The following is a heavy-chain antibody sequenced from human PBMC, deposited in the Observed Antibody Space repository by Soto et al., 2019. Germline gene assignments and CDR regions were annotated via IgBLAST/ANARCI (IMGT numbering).Heavy chain of an antibody. CDR3: ARESGDIVLVVAATPNAFDI. D-gene: IGHD2-15*01. CDR1: GFTFSSYS. Sequence: EVQLVESGGGLVTPGGSLRLSCAASGFTFSSYSMNWVRQAPGKGLEWVSAISSSSSYIYYADSVKGRFTISRDNAKNSLYLQMNSLRAEYTAVYDCARESGDIVLVVAATPNAFDIWGQGTMVTVSS. CDR2: ISSSSSYI. V-gene: IGHV3-21*01. J-gene: IGHJ3*02.